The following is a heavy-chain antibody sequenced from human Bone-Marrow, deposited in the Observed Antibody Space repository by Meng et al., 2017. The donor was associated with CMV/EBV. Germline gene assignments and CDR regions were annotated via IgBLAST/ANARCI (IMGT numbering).Heavy chain of an antibody. CDR3: ARGFERAGDYSTSGFDP. CDR2: ILPMLGSA. D-gene: IGHD4-11*01. CDR1: FSSRT. J-gene: IGHJ5*02. Sequence: FSSRTFSWVRQAAGQGLEWMGGILPMLGSAIYAQKFQGRVTITTNDATSTVYLEMTNLKYGDTAVYFCARGFERAGDYSTSGFDPWGHGTLVTVSS. V-gene: IGHV1-69*16.